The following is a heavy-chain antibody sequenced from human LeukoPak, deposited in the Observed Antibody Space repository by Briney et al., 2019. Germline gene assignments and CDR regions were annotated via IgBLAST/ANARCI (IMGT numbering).Heavy chain of an antibody. J-gene: IGHJ3*02. D-gene: IGHD3-22*01. CDR2: IYYSGST. V-gene: IGHV4-39*01. CDR1: SGSISSSSYY. CDR3: ARQERGYDGSGHRAFDI. Sequence: SSETLSLTCAVSSGSISSSSYYWGWIRQPPGKGLEWIGSIYYSGSTYCNPSLKSRVTLSVDTSKNQFSLKLRSVTAADTAVFYCARQERGYDGSGHRAFDIWGQGTMVTISS.